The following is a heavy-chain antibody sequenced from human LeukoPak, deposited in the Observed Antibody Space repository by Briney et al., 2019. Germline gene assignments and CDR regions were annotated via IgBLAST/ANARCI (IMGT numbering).Heavy chain of an antibody. D-gene: IGHD1-1*01. CDR2: IYSGGST. Sequence: GGSLRLSCAASGFTVSSNYMSWVRQAPGKGLEWVSVIYSGGSTYYADSVKGRFTISRDNSKNKLYLQMNNLRAEDTAVYYCARGGTTAVDFDYWGQGALVTVSS. J-gene: IGHJ4*02. CDR1: GFTVSSNY. V-gene: IGHV3-53*01. CDR3: ARGGTTAVDFDY.